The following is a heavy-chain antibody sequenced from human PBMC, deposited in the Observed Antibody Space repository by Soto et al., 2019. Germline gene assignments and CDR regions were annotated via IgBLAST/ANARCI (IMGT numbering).Heavy chain of an antibody. CDR1: GVTFSSYA. J-gene: IGHJ3*01. CDR2: IIPIFGTA. CDR3: ARDNIPPDSFDF. V-gene: IGHV1-69*13. Sequence: SGKGSCKASGVTFSSYAISWVRKAPGQGLEWMGGIIPIFGTANYAQKFQGRVTITADESTSTAYMELSSLRSVYTAVYYFARDNIPPDSFDFWGQGTMVTVSS. D-gene: IGHD2-21*01.